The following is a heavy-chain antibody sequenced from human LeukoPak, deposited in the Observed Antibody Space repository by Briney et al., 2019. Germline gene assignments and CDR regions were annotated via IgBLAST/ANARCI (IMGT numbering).Heavy chain of an antibody. CDR1: GGSISSSSYY. J-gene: IGHJ6*03. CDR3: ARLKCSASCYYYYYYYMDV. CDR2: IYYSGST. Sequence: SETLSLTCTVSGGSISSSSYYWGWIRQPPGKGLEWIGSIYYSGSTYYNPSLKSRVTISVDTSKNQFSLKLSSVTAADTAVYYCARLKCSASCYYYYYYYMDVWGKGTTVTVSS. V-gene: IGHV4-39*01. D-gene: IGHD2-2*01.